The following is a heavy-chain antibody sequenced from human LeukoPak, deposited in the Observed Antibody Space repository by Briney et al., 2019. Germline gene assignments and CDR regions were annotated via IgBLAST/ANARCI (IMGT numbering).Heavy chain of an antibody. CDR1: GYTFTSYY. V-gene: IGHV1-8*01. CDR3: ALIVGATLDFDY. D-gene: IGHD1-26*01. Sequence: ASVKVSCKASGYTFTSYYINWVRQATGQGREWMGWMNPNSVHTGYTQGFQGRVTMTRNTSISTAYMELSSLRSEDTALYYCALIVGATLDFDYWGQGTLVSVSS. CDR2: MNPNSVHT. J-gene: IGHJ4*02.